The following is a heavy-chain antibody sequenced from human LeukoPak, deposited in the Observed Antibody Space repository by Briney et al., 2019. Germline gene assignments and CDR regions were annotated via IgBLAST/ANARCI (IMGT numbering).Heavy chain of an antibody. CDR2: FDPEDGET. Sequence: ASVKVSCKVSGCTLTELSMHWVRQAPGKGLEWMGGFDPEDGETIYAQKFQGRVTMTEDTSTDTAYMELSSLRSEDTAVYYCARDRVYDFWSGYSDYYYGMDVWGQGTTVTVSS. CDR1: GCTLTELS. CDR3: ARDRVYDFWSGYSDYYYGMDV. J-gene: IGHJ6*02. V-gene: IGHV1-24*01. D-gene: IGHD3-3*01.